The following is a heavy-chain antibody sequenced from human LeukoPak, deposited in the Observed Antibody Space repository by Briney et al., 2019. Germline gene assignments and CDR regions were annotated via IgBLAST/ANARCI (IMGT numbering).Heavy chain of an antibody. CDR1: GYSFINYR. J-gene: IGHJ4*02. D-gene: IGHD4-11*01. CDR3: ARHEDGGTYTY. V-gene: IGHV5-51*01. Sequence: GESLKISCKGSGYSFINYRIAWVRHMPGKGLEWMGIIYPGDSTPRYSPSIQGQVTFSADKSINTAYLQWSSLKASDNAMYYCARHEDGGTYTYWGQGTLVTVSS. CDR2: IYPGDSTP.